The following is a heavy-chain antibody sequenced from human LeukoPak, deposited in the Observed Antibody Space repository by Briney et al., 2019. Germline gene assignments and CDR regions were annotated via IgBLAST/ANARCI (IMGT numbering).Heavy chain of an antibody. D-gene: IGHD6-19*01. CDR2: INGRGGTT. CDR3: AKGSAVADIYFDY. V-gene: IGHV3-23*01. J-gene: IGHJ4*02. Sequence: PGGSLRLSCAASGFTFSSYAMSWVRQAPGEGLEWVSAINGRGGTTYYADSVKGRFTISRDNSKNTLFLQMNSLRAEDTAIYYCAKGSAVADIYFDYWGQGTLVTVSS. CDR1: GFTFSSYA.